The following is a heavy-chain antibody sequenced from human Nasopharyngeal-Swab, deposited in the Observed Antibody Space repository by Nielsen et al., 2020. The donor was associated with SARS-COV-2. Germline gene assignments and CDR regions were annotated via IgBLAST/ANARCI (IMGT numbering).Heavy chain of an antibody. Sequence: SESLSLTCTVSCGTISSCGYYWSWIRQHPGEGLEWLGYIYYSGSTYYNPSLKSRVTISVDTSKNQFSLKLSSVTAADTAVYYCARGEFGVVIVLDAFDIWGQGTMVTVSS. CDR2: IYYSGST. J-gene: IGHJ3*02. V-gene: IGHV4-31*03. D-gene: IGHD3-16*02. CDR3: ARGEFGVVIVLDAFDI. CDR1: CGTISSCGYY.